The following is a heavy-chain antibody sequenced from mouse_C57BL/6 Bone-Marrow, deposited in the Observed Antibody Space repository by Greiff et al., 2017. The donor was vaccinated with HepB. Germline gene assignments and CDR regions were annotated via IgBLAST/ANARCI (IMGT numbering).Heavy chain of an antibody. V-gene: IGHV3-6*01. D-gene: IGHD1-1*01. CDR1: GYSITSCYY. CDR3: ARDGIAFAY. CDR2: ISYDGSN. J-gene: IGHJ3*01. Sequence: EVQLQESGPGLVKPSQSLSLTCSVTGYSITSCYYWNWIRQFPGNKLEWMGYISYDGSNNYNPSLKNRISITRDTSKNQCFLKLNSVTTEDTATYYCARDGIAFAYWGQGPLVTVSA.